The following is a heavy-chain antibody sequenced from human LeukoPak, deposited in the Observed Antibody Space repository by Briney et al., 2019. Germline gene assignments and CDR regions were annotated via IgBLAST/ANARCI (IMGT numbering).Heavy chain of an antibody. D-gene: IGHD2-2*01. CDR2: INPNSGGT. Sequence: GASVKVSCKASGYTFTSYGISWVRQAPGQGLEWMGWINPNSGGTNYAQKFQGRVTMTRDTSISTAYMELSRLRSDDTAVYYCARVHAKIVVVPAAMGYWGQGTLVTVSS. J-gene: IGHJ4*02. CDR1: GYTFTSYG. V-gene: IGHV1-2*02. CDR3: ARVHAKIVVVPAAMGY.